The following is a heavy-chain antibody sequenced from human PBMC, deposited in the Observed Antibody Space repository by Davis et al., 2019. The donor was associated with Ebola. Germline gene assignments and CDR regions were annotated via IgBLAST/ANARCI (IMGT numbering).Heavy chain of an antibody. V-gene: IGHV1-69*02. J-gene: IGHJ4*02. CDR3: ARAPGGYSYAD. CDR2: IIPILGIT. D-gene: IGHD5-18*01. CDR1: GGTFSSYT. Sequence: AASVKVSCKASGGTFSSYTISWVRQAPGQGLEWMGRIIPILGITDYAQKFQGRVTITADKSTSTTYMELSSLRSEDTAVYYCARAPGGYSYADWGQGTLVTVSS.